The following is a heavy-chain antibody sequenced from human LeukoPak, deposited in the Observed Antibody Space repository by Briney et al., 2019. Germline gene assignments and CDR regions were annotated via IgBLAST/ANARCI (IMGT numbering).Heavy chain of an antibody. D-gene: IGHD6-19*01. Sequence: PGRSLRLSCAASGFTFSRYGMHWVRQAPGKGLEWVALISYDEINKYYADSVKGRFTISRDISKNTLYLQMNSLRAEDTAVYYCATAAPASGWYFDYWGQGTLVTVSS. CDR3: ATAAPASGWYFDY. CDR1: GFTFSRYG. V-gene: IGHV3-30*03. CDR2: ISYDEINK. J-gene: IGHJ4*02.